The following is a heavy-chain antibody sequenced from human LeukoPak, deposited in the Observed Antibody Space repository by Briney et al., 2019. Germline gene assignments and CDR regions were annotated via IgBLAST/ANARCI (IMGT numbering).Heavy chain of an antibody. Sequence: GGSLRLSCAASGFTFSSSAMSWVRQAPGKGLEWVSYISSTGNPRHYAESVEGRFTISRDNAKNSLYLQMNSLRAEDTAVYYCAKMYGGTYNGNWGQGTLVTVSA. CDR3: AKMYGGTYNGN. CDR2: ISSTGNPR. D-gene: IGHD1-26*01. J-gene: IGHJ4*02. V-gene: IGHV3-48*01. CDR1: GFTFSSSA.